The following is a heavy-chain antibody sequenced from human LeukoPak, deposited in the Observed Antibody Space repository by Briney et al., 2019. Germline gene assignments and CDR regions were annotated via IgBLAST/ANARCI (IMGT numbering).Heavy chain of an antibody. Sequence: GGSLRLSCAASGLAFSSYAMTWVRQAPGKGLEWVSAISGTGANTYYADSVKGRFTTSRDNPRSTLYLQMNSLSNEDTAVYYCAYADNNGWYYFDYWGQGTLVTVSS. D-gene: IGHD6-19*01. CDR2: ISGTGANT. J-gene: IGHJ4*02. CDR3: AYADNNGWYYFDY. V-gene: IGHV3-23*01. CDR1: GLAFSSYA.